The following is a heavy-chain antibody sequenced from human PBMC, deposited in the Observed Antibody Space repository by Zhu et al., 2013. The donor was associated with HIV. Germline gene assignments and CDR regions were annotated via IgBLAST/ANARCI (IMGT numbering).Heavy chain of an antibody. Sequence: QENLVQSGAEVKKPGASMKLSCEASGFAFTGYYIQWVRQAPGQGLEWMAWISPETGGTNFAQKFQGRVTMTRDTSISTAYMELSRLRSDDTAVYYCARVRGEGDGAYYYHYMDVWGKGTTVTVSS. V-gene: IGHV1-2*02. CDR1: GFAFTGYY. CDR2: ISPETGGT. CDR3: ARVRGEGDGAYYYHYMDV. D-gene: IGHD3-10*01. J-gene: IGHJ6*03.